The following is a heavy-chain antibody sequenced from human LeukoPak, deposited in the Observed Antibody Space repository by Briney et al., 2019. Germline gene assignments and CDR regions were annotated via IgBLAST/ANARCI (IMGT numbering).Heavy chain of an antibody. V-gene: IGHV4-4*02. CDR3: ARDPVGATTAYGIDY. CDR1: GGSISSSNW. J-gene: IGHJ4*02. CDR2: IYHSGST. Sequence: SETLSPTCAVFGGSISSSNWWSWVRQPPGKGLEWIGEIYHSGSTNYNPSLKSRVTISVDKSKNQFSLKLSSVTAADTAVYYCARDPVGATTAYGIDYWGQGTLVTVSS. D-gene: IGHD1-26*01.